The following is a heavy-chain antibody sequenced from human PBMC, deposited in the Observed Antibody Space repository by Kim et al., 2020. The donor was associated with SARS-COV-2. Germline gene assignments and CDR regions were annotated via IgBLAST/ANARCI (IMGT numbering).Heavy chain of an antibody. CDR1: GFNFSSSA. V-gene: IGHV3-23*01. CDR2: ISPRGANK. D-gene: IGHD3-10*01. J-gene: IGHJ4*02. Sequence: GGSLRLSCAASGFNFSSSALSWVRHAPGAGLEWVSGISPRGANKDYADSVKGRFTISRDNSRNMLFLQMTSLRAEDTAVYYCATDRQYLWFGEVWGQGT. CDR3: ATDRQYLWFGEV.